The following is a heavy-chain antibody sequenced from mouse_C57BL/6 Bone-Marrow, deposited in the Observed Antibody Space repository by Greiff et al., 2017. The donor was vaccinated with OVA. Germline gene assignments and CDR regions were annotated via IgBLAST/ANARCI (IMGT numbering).Heavy chain of an antibody. CDR2: IRLKTDNYAT. V-gene: IGHV6-3*01. CDR3: SDGSRGYFDD. CDR1: GFTFSNYW. Sequence: EVQVVESGGGLVQPGGSMKLSCVASGFTFSNYWMNWVRQSPEKGLEWVAQIRLKTDNYATYYAESVKGRFTISRDDSKSSVYLKMNNLRAEDTGICYCSDGSRGYFDDWGKGTTVTVSS. J-gene: IGHJ1*03. D-gene: IGHD1-1*01.